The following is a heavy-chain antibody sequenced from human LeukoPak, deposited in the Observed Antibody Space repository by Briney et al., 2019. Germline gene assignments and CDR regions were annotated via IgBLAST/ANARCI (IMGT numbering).Heavy chain of an antibody. D-gene: IGHD3-22*01. V-gene: IGHV4-34*01. CDR3: ARGGTVGRWLAY. CDR2: INHSGST. CDR1: GGSISSGGYS. J-gene: IGHJ4*02. Sequence: SETLSLTCAVSGGSISSGGYSWSWIRQPPGKGLEWIGEINHSGSTNYNPSLKSRVTISVDTSKNQFSLKLSSVTAADTAVYYCARGGTVGRWLAYWGQGTLVTVSS.